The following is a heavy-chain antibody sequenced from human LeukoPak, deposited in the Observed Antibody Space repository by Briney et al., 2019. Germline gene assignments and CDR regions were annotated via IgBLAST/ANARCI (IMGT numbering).Heavy chain of an antibody. V-gene: IGHV4-31*03. J-gene: IGHJ4*02. D-gene: IGHD2-2*01. CDR2: IYYSGST. CDR1: GGSISSGGYY. CDR3: ARSQDIIAVPAALPVR. Sequence: SQTLSLTCTVSGGSISSGGYYWSWLRPHPGKGLEWIGYIYYSGSTYYNPSLKSRVTISVDTSKNQFSLNLSSVTAADTAVYYCARSQDIIAVPAALPVRWGQGTLVTVSS.